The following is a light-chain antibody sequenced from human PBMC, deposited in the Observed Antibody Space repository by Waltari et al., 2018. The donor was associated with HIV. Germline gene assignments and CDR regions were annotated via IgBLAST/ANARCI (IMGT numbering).Light chain of an antibody. V-gene: IGLV2-23*02. CDR2: EVT. CDR3: CSYAGGNTLV. J-gene: IGLJ2*01. Sequence: QSAPTPPASVSGSTGQSITISCTGTSSDVGSYNLFSWYQQHPGKAPKLIIYEVTKRPSGVSNHFSASKSGNTASLTISGLQAEDEADYYCCSYAGGNTLVFGGGTKLTVL. CDR1: SSDVGSYNL.